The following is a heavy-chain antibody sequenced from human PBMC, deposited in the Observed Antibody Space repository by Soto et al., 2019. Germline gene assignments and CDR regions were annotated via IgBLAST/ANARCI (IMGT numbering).Heavy chain of an antibody. CDR2: ISSISSNI. J-gene: IGHJ4*02. V-gene: IGHV3-48*02. CDR3: ARGGAARPDY. Sequence: PEGSLRRSCSASAFTFSNYGMNWVRQAPGKGRELVSYISSISSNINYANSVKGRFTISRDNAKNSLYLQMNSLRDEDTAVYYCARGGAARPDYWGQGT. CDR1: AFTFSNYG. D-gene: IGHD6-6*01.